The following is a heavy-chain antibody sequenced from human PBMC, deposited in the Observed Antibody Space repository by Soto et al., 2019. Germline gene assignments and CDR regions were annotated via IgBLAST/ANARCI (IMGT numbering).Heavy chain of an antibody. Sequence: SSETLSLTCTVSGGSISSGGYYWSWIRQHPGKGLEWIGYIYYSGSTYYNPSLKSRVTISVDTSKNQFSLKLNSMTAADTAVYYFARFMTIADPYFDYWGQGTLVTVSS. CDR2: IYYSGST. V-gene: IGHV4-31*03. J-gene: IGHJ4*02. D-gene: IGHD3-3*01. CDR1: GGSISSGGYY. CDR3: ARFMTIADPYFDY.